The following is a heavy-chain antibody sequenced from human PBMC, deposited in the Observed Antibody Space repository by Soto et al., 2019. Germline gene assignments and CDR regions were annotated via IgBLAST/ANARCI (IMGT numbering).Heavy chain of an antibody. V-gene: IGHV1-18*01. CDR2: ISADNGNT. J-gene: IGHJ4*02. Sequence: QVQRVQSGTEVKKPGASVKVSCKASGYTFTNYGINWVRQAPGQGLEWMGWISADNGNTDYAQRLQGRVTMTTDTSTSTAYAELRSLRSDDTAVDFCARVARGGGDSDWGQGTLVTVSS. CDR1: GYTFTNYG. CDR3: ARVARGGGDSD. D-gene: IGHD2-21*02.